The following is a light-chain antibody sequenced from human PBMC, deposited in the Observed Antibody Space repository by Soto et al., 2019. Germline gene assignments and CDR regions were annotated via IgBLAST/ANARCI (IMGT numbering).Light chain of an antibody. J-gene: IGKJ1*01. V-gene: IGKV1-5*03. CDR3: QQYGSSGT. CDR2: KAS. CDR1: QTISSW. Sequence: DIQMTQSPSTLSGSVGDRVTITFRASQTISSWLAWYQQKPGKAPKLLIYKASTLKSGVPSRFSGSGSGTKFTLTIASLQPDDFAVYYCQQYGSSGTFGQGTKVDI.